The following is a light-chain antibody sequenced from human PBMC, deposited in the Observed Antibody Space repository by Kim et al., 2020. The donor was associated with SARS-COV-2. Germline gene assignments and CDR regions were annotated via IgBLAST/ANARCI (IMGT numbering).Light chain of an antibody. V-gene: IGKV3-15*01. Sequence: VYPGESATLTCRASQSVSLNLAWYQQKSGQSPRLVIYGASTRATGVPARFSGSGSGTEFTLTISSLQSEDFAVYYCQQYHDWPPLTFGGGTKLEI. CDR2: GAS. CDR3: QQYHDWPPLT. J-gene: IGKJ4*01. CDR1: QSVSLN.